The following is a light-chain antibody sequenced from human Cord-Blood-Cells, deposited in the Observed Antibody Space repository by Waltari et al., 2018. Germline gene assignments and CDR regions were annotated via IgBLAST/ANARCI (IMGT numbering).Light chain of an antibody. Sequence: QSALTQPASVSGSAGQSITISCTGTSSDVGGYNHVSWYQQHPGKAPELMIYDVSNRPSGVANRFSGSKSGNTASLTISGLQAEDEADYYCSSYTSSSTRVFGGGTKLTVL. J-gene: IGLJ2*01. V-gene: IGLV2-14*01. CDR2: DVS. CDR3: SSYTSSSTRV. CDR1: SSDVGGYNH.